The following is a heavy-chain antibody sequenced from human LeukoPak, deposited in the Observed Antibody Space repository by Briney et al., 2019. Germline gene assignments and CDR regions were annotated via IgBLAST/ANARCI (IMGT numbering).Heavy chain of an antibody. CDR1: GVSISNYY. J-gene: IGHJ3*02. CDR3: AGNWSEDALDN. D-gene: IGHD1-20*01. CDR2: IYYSGST. Sequence: KPSETLSLTCTVSGVSISNYYWSWIRQPPAQGLDWIGYIYYSGSTNYNPSHKRRVTISEDTPKHQLSLMLSSVTAADTAMYYCAGNWSEDALDNWGQGTMVTVSS. V-gene: IGHV4-59*08.